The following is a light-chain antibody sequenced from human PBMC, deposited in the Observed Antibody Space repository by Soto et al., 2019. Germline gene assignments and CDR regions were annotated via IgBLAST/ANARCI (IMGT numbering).Light chain of an antibody. CDR1: QDTSYY. V-gene: IGKV1-33*01. CDR3: QHYDHLPLT. CDR2: DAS. J-gene: IGKJ4*01. Sequence: DIQMTQSPSSLSAFIGDRVSITCPASQDTSYYLNWYQQRPGKAPKLLIYDASNLATGVPSRFSGRGSGTDFTLTISSLQPEDVATYYCQHYDHLPLTFGGGTKIEIK.